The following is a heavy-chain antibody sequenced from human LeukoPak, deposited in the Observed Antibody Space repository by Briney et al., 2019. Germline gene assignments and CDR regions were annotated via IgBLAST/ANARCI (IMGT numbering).Heavy chain of an antibody. CDR2: IGGSGGST. CDR3: AKEGATGQLVEEY. D-gene: IGHD6-13*01. CDR1: GFTFSSYA. Sequence: PGGSLRLSCAASGFTFSSYAMSWIRQAPGNGLEWLSTIGGSGGSTYYADSVKGRFTISRDNSKNTLYLQMNSLRAEDTAVYYCAKEGATGQLVEEYWGPGTLVTASS. V-gene: IGHV3-23*01. J-gene: IGHJ4*02.